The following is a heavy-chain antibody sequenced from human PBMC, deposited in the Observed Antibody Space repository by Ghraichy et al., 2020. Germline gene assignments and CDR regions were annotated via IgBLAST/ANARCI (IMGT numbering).Heavy chain of an antibody. CDR1: GFSFSKSW. J-gene: IGHJ4*02. D-gene: IGHD3-10*01. CDR3: ARDPKRGALDY. V-gene: IGHV3-7*03. Sequence: GGSLRLSCKASGFSFSKSWMSWVRQSPERGLEWVANINDDGKERDYVDSLRGRFTISRDNDKNSLFLQITRLGVDDTAVYYCARDPKRGALDYWGQGTLVAVSA. CDR2: INDDGKER.